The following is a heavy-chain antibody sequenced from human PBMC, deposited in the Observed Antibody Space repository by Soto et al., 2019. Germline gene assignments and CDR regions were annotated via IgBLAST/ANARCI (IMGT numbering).Heavy chain of an antibody. CDR3: AAFYYGAWGRDYEAGWFDP. J-gene: IGHJ5*02. V-gene: IGHV4-4*02. D-gene: IGHD2-21*01. Sequence: PSETLSLTCAVSGGSISSSNWWSWVRQPPGEGLEWIGEIYHSGSTNYNPSLKSRVTISVDKSKNQFSLKLSSVTAADTAVYYCAAFYYGAWGRDYEAGWFDPWGQGTLVTVSS. CDR2: IYHSGST. CDR1: GGSISSSNW.